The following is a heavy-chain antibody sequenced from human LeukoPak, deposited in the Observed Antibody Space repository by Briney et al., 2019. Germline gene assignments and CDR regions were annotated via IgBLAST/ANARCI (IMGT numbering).Heavy chain of an antibody. CDR2: INHSGST. CDR1: GGSFSGYY. D-gene: IGHD3-22*01. Sequence: SETLSLTCAVYGGSFSGYYWSWIRQPPGKGLEWIGEINHSGSTNYNPSLKSRVTISVDTSKNQFSLKLSSVTAEDTAVYYCARLGGDSSGYYYWGQGTLVTVSS. V-gene: IGHV4-34*01. J-gene: IGHJ4*02. CDR3: ARLGGDSSGYYY.